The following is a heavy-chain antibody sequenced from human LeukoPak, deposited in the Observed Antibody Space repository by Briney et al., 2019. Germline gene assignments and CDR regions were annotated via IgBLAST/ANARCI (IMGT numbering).Heavy chain of an antibody. D-gene: IGHD3-10*01. Sequence: PGGSLRLSCVASAFTFSDYGMVWVRQAPGKGLEWVTFIRYDGTNTFYADSVKGRFTISRDNAKNSLYLQMNSLRAEDTALYYCARRPRYGSGSYSAFDIWGQGTMVTVSS. V-gene: IGHV3-30*02. CDR3: ARRPRYGSGSYSAFDI. CDR2: IRYDGTNT. CDR1: AFTFSDYG. J-gene: IGHJ3*02.